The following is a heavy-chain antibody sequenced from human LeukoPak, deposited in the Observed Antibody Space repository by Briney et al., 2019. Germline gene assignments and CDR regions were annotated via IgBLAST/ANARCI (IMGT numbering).Heavy chain of an antibody. CDR2: IKSKTDGGTT. CDR3: TTEVRPYYDYAWGSYRNYYFDY. CDR1: GFTFSNAW. J-gene: IGHJ4*02. D-gene: IGHD3-16*02. Sequence: GGSLRLSCAASGFTFSNAWMSWVRQAPGKGLEWVGRIKSKTDGGTTDYAAPVKGRFTISRDDSKNTLYLQMNSLKTEDTAVYYCTTEVRPYYDYAWGSYRNYYFDYWGQGTLVTVSS. V-gene: IGHV3-15*01.